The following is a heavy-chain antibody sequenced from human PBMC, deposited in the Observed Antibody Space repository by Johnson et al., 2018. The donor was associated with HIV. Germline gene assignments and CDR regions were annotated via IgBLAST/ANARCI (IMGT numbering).Heavy chain of an antibody. CDR1: GFTFSDYY. CDR3: VRDRSTYSGSYYGWDAFAL. CDR2: ITGSGSTM. D-gene: IGHD1-26*01. J-gene: IGHJ3*01. Sequence: VQLVESGGGLVKPGGSLRLSCAASGFTFSDYYMSWIRQAPGKGLEWVSYITGSGSTMYYADSVKGRFTISRDNSKNTLYLQMNSLRAEDTAVYYCVRDRSTYSGSYYGWDAFALWGQGTMVTVSS. V-gene: IGHV3-11*01.